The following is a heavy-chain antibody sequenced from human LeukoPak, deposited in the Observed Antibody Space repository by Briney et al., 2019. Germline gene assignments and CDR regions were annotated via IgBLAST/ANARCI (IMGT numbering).Heavy chain of an antibody. D-gene: IGHD2/OR15-2a*01. CDR3: ARFYHSYYYYYGMDV. CDR2: INPNSGGT. CDR1: GYTFTGYY. V-gene: IGHV1-2*02. Sequence: SVKVSCKASGYTFTGYYMHWVRQAPGQGLEWMGWINPNSGGTNYAQKFQGRVTMTRDTSISTAYMELSRLRSDDTAVYYCARFYHSYYYYYGMDVWGQGTTVTVSS. J-gene: IGHJ6*02.